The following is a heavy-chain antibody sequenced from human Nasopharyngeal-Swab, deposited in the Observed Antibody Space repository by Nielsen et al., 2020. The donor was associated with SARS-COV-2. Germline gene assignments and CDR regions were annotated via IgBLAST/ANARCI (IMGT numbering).Heavy chain of an antibody. Sequence: GESLKISCAASGFTFSSYSMNWVRQAPGKGLEWVSSISSSSSYIYYADSVKGRFTISRDNAKNSPYLQMNSLRAEDTAVYYCASGQEPLWFGELPWFDPWGQGTLVTVSS. CDR3: ASGQEPLWFGELPWFDP. CDR1: GFTFSSYS. D-gene: IGHD3-10*01. V-gene: IGHV3-21*01. CDR2: ISSSSSYI. J-gene: IGHJ5*02.